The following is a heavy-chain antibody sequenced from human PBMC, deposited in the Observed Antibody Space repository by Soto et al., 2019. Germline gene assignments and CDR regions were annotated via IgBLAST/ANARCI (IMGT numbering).Heavy chain of an antibody. CDR2: IWYDGSNK. V-gene: IGHV3-33*01. CDR1: GFTFSSYG. D-gene: IGHD3-22*01. J-gene: IGHJ4*02. CDR3: ARDHPPLNYYDSSGYTPFDY. Sequence: GGSLRLSCAAAGFTFSSYGMHWVRQAPGKGLEWVAVIWYDGSNKYYADSVKGRFTISRDNSKNTLYLQMNSLRAEDTAVYYCARDHPPLNYYDSSGYTPFDYWGQGTLVT.